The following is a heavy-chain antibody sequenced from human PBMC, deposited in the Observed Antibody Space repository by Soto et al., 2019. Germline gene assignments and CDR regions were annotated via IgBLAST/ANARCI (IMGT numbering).Heavy chain of an antibody. D-gene: IGHD3-9*01. CDR1: GGSFSGYY. Sequence: QVQLQQWGAGPLRPLETLSLTCGVSGGSFSGYYWAWIRQSPGKGLEWIGQINDRGSITYNPPLKSRVSISVHTSTTHYSLQRRSATAAATAVYYCARESHDILTGPPWVWYFDLCGRGTLVPVSS. V-gene: IGHV4-34*01. J-gene: IGHJ2*01. CDR3: ARESHDILTGPPWVWYFDL. CDR2: INDRGSI.